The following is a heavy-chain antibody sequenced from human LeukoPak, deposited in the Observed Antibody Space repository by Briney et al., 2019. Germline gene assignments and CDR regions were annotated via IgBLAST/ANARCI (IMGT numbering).Heavy chain of an antibody. D-gene: IGHD3-10*01. CDR2: ISGSGGST. Sequence: GGSLRLSCAASGFTFSSYAMSWVRQAPGKGLEWVSAISGSGGSTYYADSVEGRFTISRDNSKNTLYLQMNSLRAEDTAVYYCAKVARRFGELHYFDYWGQGTLVTVSS. CDR1: GFTFSSYA. CDR3: AKVARRFGELHYFDY. J-gene: IGHJ4*02. V-gene: IGHV3-23*01.